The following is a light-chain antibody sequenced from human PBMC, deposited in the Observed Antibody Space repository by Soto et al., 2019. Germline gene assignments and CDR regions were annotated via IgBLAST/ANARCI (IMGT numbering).Light chain of an antibody. CDR1: ISDVGGYNY. Sequence: QSALTQPRSVSGSPGQSVTISCTGTISDVGGYNYVSWYQQHPGKAPKLMIYDVSKRPSGVPDRFSGSKSGNTASLTISGLQAEDEADYYCCSYAGSYNYVFETGTKV. CDR3: CSYAGSYNYV. V-gene: IGLV2-11*01. J-gene: IGLJ1*01. CDR2: DVS.